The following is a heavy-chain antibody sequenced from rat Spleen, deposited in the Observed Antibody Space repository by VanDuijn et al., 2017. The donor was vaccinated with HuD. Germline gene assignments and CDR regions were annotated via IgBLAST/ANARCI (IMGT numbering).Heavy chain of an antibody. J-gene: IGHJ3*01. Sequence: EVQLVESGGGLVQPGMSLKLSCAASGFTFSDYGMAWVFQAPTKGLEWVASISYDGGSTYYRDSVKGRFTISRDNAENTVYLQMNSLRSEDTATYYCAKRDYDGYYPFAYWGQGTLVTVSS. CDR3: AKRDYDGYYPFAY. CDR1: GFTFSDYG. V-gene: IGHV5S13*01. CDR2: ISYDGGST. D-gene: IGHD1-12*03.